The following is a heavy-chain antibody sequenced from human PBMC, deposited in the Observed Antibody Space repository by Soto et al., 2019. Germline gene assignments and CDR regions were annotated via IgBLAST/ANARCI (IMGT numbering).Heavy chain of an antibody. D-gene: IGHD3-22*01. CDR1: GGTFSSYA. CDR3: ARSMIVVVGRVNYFDY. J-gene: IGHJ4*02. Sequence: GASVKVSCKASGGTFSSYAISWVRQAPGQGLEWMGGIIPIFGTANYAQKFQGRVTITADESTSTAYMELSSLRPEDTAVYYCARSMIVVVGRVNYFDYWGQGTLVTVSS. V-gene: IGHV1-69*13. CDR2: IIPIFGTA.